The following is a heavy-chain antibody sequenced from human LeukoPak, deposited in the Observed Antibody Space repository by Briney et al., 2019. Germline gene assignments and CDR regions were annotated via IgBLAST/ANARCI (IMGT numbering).Heavy chain of an antibody. CDR1: GGSISSYY. Sequence: KPSETLSLTCTVSGGSISSYYWSWIRQPPGKGLEWIGYIYYSGSTNYNPSLKSRVTISVDTSKNQFSLKLSSVTAADTAVYYCARMNYDILTGPEGYFDYWGQGALVTVST. CDR3: ARMNYDILTGPEGYFDY. V-gene: IGHV4-59*08. J-gene: IGHJ4*02. D-gene: IGHD3-9*01. CDR2: IYYSGST.